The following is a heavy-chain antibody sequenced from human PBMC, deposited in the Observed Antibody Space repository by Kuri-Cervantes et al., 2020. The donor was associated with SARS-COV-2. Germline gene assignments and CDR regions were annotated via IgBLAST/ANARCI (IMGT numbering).Heavy chain of an antibody. CDR3: ARITIFGVVISGAFDI. Sequence: SETLSLTCTVSGGSISSYYWSWIRQPPGKGLEWIGYIYYSGSTNYNPSLKSRVTISVDTSKNQFSLKLSSVTAADTAVYYCARITIFGVVISGAFDIWGQGTTVTVSS. CDR1: GGSISSYY. J-gene: IGHJ3*02. V-gene: IGHV4-59*01. CDR2: IYYSGST. D-gene: IGHD3-3*01.